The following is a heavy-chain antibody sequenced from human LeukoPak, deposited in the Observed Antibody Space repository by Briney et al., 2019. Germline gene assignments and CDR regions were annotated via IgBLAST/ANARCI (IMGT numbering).Heavy chain of an antibody. CDR2: IRYDGSNK. CDR1: GFTFSSYG. CDR3: AKPESSWYPNYFDY. D-gene: IGHD6-13*01. J-gene: IGHJ4*02. Sequence: PGGSLRLSCAASGFTFSSYGMHWVRQAPGKGLEWVAFIRYDGSNKYYADSVKGRFTISRDNSKNTLYLQMNSLRAEDTAVYYCAKPESSWYPNYFDYWGQGTLVTVSS. V-gene: IGHV3-30*02.